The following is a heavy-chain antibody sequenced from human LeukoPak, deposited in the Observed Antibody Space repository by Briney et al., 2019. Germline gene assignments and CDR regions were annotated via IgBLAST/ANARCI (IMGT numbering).Heavy chain of an antibody. J-gene: IGHJ4*02. V-gene: IGHV4-39*07. D-gene: IGHD3-10*01. CDR2: INHSGST. CDR1: GGSISSDSYY. CDR3: ARYRGVANY. Sequence: SETLSLTCTVSGGSISSDSYYWGWIRQPPGKGLEWIGEINHSGSTNYNPSLKSRVTISVDTSKNQFSLKLSSVTAADTAVYYCARYRGVANYWGQGTLVTVSS.